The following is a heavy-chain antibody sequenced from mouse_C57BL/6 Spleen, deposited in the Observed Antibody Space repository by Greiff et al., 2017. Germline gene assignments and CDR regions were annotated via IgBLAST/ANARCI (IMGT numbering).Heavy chain of an antibody. J-gene: IGHJ2*01. CDR2: IHPSDSDT. Sequence: QVQLQQPGAELVKPGASVKVSCKASGYTFTSYWMHWVKQRPGQGLEWIGRIHPSDSDTNSNQKFKGKATLTVDKSSSTAYMQLSSLTSEDSAVYYWAIPLYDSNSLDYWGQGTTLTVSS. CDR1: GYTFTSYW. D-gene: IGHD2-5*01. V-gene: IGHV1-74*01. CDR3: AIPLYDSNSLDY.